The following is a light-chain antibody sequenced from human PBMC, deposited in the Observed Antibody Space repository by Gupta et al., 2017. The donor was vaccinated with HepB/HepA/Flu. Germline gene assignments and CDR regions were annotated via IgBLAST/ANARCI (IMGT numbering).Light chain of an antibody. CDR2: EVT. J-gene: IGLJ3*02. Sequence: SALTQPPSASGSPRPSVTIPCPGPSRDVGVYNYVSWYQQHPCNAPKLSISEVTKPPSAVPGRFAGSKSGNTASPTISVLQAEDADDYYGTSYAGTNSLVFGGGTKLTVL. CDR3: TSYAGTNSLV. V-gene: IGLV2-8*01. CDR1: SRDVGVYNY.